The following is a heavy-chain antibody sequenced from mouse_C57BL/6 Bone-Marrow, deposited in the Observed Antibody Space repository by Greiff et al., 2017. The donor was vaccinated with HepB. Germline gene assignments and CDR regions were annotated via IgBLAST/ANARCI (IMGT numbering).Heavy chain of an antibody. J-gene: IGHJ4*01. D-gene: IGHD1-1*01. CDR1: GFTFSDYY. CDR3: ARRPNYYGSAMDY. V-gene: IGHV5-12*01. Sequence: EVQVVESGGGLVQPGGSLKLSCAASGFTFSDYYMYWVRQTPEKRLEWVAYISNGGGSTYYPDTVKGRFTISRDNAKNTLYLQMSRLKSEDTAMYYCARRPNYYGSAMDYWGQGTSVTVSS. CDR2: ISNGGGST.